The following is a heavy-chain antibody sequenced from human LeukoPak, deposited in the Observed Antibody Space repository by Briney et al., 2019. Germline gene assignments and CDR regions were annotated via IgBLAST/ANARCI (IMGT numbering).Heavy chain of an antibody. CDR3: AREMVAGTFDS. V-gene: IGHV3-11*01. Sequence: GGSLRLSCVVSGFSVNDYYMSWIRQAPGKGLEWISDIGGSESIVSYGGSVRGRFTVSRDFAMNSLFLQLNSLSADDTAVYYCAREMVAGTFDSWGQGTLVSVSS. J-gene: IGHJ4*02. D-gene: IGHD1-7*01. CDR1: GFSVNDYY. CDR2: IGGSESIV.